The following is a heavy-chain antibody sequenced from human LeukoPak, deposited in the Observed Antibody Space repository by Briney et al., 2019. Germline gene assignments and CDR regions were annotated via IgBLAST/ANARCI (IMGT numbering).Heavy chain of an antibody. D-gene: IGHD5-12*01. CDR2: IIPIFGTA. Sequence: SVKVSCKASGGTFSSYAISWVRQAPGQGLEWMGGIIPIFGTANYAQKFQGRVTITADESTSTAYMELSSLRSEDTAVYYCARGAPVTTIAPKTFDYWGQGTLVTVSS. V-gene: IGHV1-69*13. CDR1: GGTFSSYA. J-gene: IGHJ4*02. CDR3: ARGAPVTTIAPKTFDY.